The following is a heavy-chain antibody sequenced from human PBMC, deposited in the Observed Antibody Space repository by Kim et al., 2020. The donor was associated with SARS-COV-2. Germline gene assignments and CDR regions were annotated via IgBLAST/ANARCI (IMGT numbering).Heavy chain of an antibody. Sequence: ADSVKGRFTISRDNSKNTLYLQMSSLRAEDTAVYYCVKSSCSSTSCYSIYWGQGTLVTVSS. J-gene: IGHJ4*02. D-gene: IGHD2-2*02. CDR3: VKSSCSSTSCYSIY. V-gene: IGHV3-64D*06.